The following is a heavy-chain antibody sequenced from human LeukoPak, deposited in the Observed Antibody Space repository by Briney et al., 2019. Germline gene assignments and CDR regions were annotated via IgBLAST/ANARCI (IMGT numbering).Heavy chain of an antibody. CDR1: GFTFSSYW. Sequence: GGSPRLSCAASGFTFSSYWMSWVRHAPGKGLEWVANIKQDGSEKYYVDSVKGRFTISRDNAKNSLYLQMNSLRAEDTAVYYCARDLIVVVAATSYNWFDPWGQGTLVSVSS. CDR2: IKQDGSEK. D-gene: IGHD2-15*01. CDR3: ARDLIVVVAATSYNWFDP. J-gene: IGHJ5*02. V-gene: IGHV3-7*01.